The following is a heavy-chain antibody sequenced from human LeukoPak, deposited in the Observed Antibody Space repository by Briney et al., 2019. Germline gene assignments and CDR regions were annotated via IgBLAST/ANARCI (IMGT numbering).Heavy chain of an antibody. CDR1: GFTFTNYG. V-gene: IGHV3-23*01. CDR2: ISGSAATI. Sequence: GGSLRLSCAASGFTFTNYGMTWVRQAPGKGLEWVSSISGSAATISYADSVKGRFTISRDNSKNTLSLQMNSLRAEDTAIYYCARRSVTTFDYWGQGTLVTVSS. D-gene: IGHD4-17*01. J-gene: IGHJ4*02. CDR3: ARRSVTTFDY.